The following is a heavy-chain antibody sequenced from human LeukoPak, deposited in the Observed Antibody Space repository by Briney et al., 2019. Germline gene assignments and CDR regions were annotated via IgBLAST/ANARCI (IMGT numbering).Heavy chain of an antibody. J-gene: IGHJ3*02. Sequence: SETLSLTCTVSGGSISSYYWSWIRQPAGKGLEWIGRIYTSGSTNYNPSLKSRVTMSVDTSKNQFSLKLSSVTAADTAVYYCARDSITMVRGVICDAFDIWGQGTMATVSS. V-gene: IGHV4-4*07. CDR2: IYTSGST. CDR1: GGSISSYY. CDR3: ARDSITMVRGVICDAFDI. D-gene: IGHD3-10*01.